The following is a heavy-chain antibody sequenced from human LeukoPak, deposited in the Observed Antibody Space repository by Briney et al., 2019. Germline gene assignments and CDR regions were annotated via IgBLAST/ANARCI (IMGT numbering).Heavy chain of an antibody. CDR2: ISGSGGST. CDR1: GFTFSSYA. J-gene: IGHJ3*02. D-gene: IGHD3-9*01. V-gene: IGHV3-23*01. CDR3: AKELGYFDWLPHDAFDI. Sequence: GGSLRLSCAASGFTFSSYAMSWVRQAPGKGLEWVSAISGSGGSTYYAASVKGRFTISRDNSKNTLYLQMNSLRAEDTAVYYCAKELGYFDWLPHDAFDIWGQGTMVTVSS.